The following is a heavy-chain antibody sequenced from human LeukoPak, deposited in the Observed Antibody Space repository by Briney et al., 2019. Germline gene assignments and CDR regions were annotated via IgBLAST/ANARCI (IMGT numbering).Heavy chain of an antibody. CDR1: GLIVSSNY. V-gene: IGHV3-30-3*01. CDR2: ISYDGSNK. CDR3: AAPSGSYWKSAFDI. D-gene: IGHD1-26*01. J-gene: IGHJ3*02. Sequence: GGSLRLSCAASGLIVSSNYMSWVRQAPGKGLEWVAVISYDGSNKYYADSVKGRFTISRDNSKNTLYLQMNSLRAEDTAVYYCAAPSGSYWKSAFDIWGQGTMVTVSS.